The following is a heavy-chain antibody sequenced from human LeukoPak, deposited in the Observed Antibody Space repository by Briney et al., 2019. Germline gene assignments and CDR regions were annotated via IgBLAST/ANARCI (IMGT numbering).Heavy chain of an antibody. CDR2: ISAYNGNT. D-gene: IGHD2-2*01. CDR3: ARVNRRVVVVPAALGY. V-gene: IGHV1-18*01. J-gene: IGHJ4*02. Sequence: ASVKVSCKASGYTFTSYGISWVRQAPGQGLEWMGWISAYNGNTNYAQKLQGRVTMTTDTSTSTAYMELRSLRSDDTAVYYCARVNRRVVVVPAALGYWGQGTLVTVSS. CDR1: GYTFTSYG.